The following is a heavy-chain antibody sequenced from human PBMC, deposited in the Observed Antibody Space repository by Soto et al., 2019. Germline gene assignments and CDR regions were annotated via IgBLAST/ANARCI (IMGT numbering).Heavy chain of an antibody. Sequence: GGSLRLSCAASGFTFNNYAMHWVRQAPGKGLEYVSTVSSDGGTPYYADSVKGRFTISRDNSKNTLYLQMSSLRAEDTAVYYCVMGYYFDYWGQGTLVTVSS. CDR3: VMGYYFDY. CDR1: GFTFNNYA. V-gene: IGHV3-64D*06. J-gene: IGHJ4*02. CDR2: VSSDGGTP. D-gene: IGHD3-16*01.